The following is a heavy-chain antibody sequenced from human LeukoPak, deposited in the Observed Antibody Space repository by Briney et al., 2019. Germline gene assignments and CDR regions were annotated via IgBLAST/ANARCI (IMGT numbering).Heavy chain of an antibody. V-gene: IGHV4-39*07. Sequence: PSETLSLTCAVSGGSISSSSYYWGWIRQPPGKGLEWIGSIYYSGSTYYNPSLKSRVTISVDTSKNQFSLKLSSVTAADTAVYFCARDFLQGVRGNTGGSFDYWGQGTLVTVSS. CDR1: GGSISSSSYY. CDR3: ARDFLQGVRGNTGGSFDY. CDR2: IYYSGST. J-gene: IGHJ4*02. D-gene: IGHD3-10*01.